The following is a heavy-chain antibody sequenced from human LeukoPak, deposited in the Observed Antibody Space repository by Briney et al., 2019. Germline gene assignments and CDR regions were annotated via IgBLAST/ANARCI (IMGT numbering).Heavy chain of an antibody. Sequence: GGSLRLSCAASGFAFSNYWMSWVRQAPGKGLEWVANIKQDGSEKYYADSLKGRFTISRDNAKNSLYLQINNLGAEDTAVYYCARDRAGYSSGWNDYWGQGTLVTVSS. CDR2: IKQDGSEK. CDR1: GFAFSNYW. V-gene: IGHV3-7*01. CDR3: ARDRAGYSSGWNDY. J-gene: IGHJ4*02. D-gene: IGHD6-19*01.